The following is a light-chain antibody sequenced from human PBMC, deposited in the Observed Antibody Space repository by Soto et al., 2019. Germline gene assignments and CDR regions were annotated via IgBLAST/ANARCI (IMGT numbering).Light chain of an antibody. Sequence: DIQMTQSPSTLATSVGNRVTITCRASQNNNRWLAWYQQKPGKAPKVLIYDASSLESGVPSRFSGSGSGTEFTLTITGLQPDDFATYYCQQYDGNFGPGTKVDFK. CDR2: DAS. V-gene: IGKV1-5*01. J-gene: IGKJ3*01. CDR3: QQYDGN. CDR1: QNNNRW.